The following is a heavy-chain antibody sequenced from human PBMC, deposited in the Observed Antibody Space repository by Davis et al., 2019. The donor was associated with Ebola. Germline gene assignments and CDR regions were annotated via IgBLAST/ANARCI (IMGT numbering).Heavy chain of an antibody. CDR3: ARANSDRGYGMDV. CDR1: GYSFISHD. V-gene: IGHV1-8*02. J-gene: IGHJ6*04. D-gene: IGHD1/OR15-1a*01. CDR2: MNPVSGKT. Sequence: ASVKVSCKPSGYSFISHDINWVRQATGQGLAWMGWMNPVSGKTGYAQKFQGRVTMTRSTSLLTAYMELSSLGSEDTAVYYCARANSDRGYGMDVWGKGTTVTVSS.